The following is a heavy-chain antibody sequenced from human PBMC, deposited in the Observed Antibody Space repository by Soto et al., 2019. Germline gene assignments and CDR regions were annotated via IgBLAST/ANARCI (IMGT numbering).Heavy chain of an antibody. CDR3: AVPSGYSSSSRPFFY. V-gene: IGHV1-69*02. Sequence: QVQLVQSGAEVKKPGSSVKVSCKASGGTFSSYTISWVRQAPGQGLEWMGRIIPILGIANYAQKFQGRVTITADKSTSTAYMELSSLRSEDTAVYYCAVPSGYSSSSRPFFYWGQGTLVTVSS. CDR2: IIPILGIA. J-gene: IGHJ4*02. D-gene: IGHD6-6*01. CDR1: GGTFSSYT.